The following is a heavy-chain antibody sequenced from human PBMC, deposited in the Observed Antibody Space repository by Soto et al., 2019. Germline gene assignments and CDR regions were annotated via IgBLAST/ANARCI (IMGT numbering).Heavy chain of an antibody. CDR2: IYYSGRT. V-gene: IGHV4-28*01. J-gene: IGHJ4*02. CDR3: ARIGGGGEMNC. Sequence: QVQLQESGPGLVNPSDTLSLTCAVSGYSISSSNWWGWIRQPPGKGLEWIGYIYYSGRTYYNPSLKGRVTMSVDTSKNQFCLKLSSVTAVDTAVYYCARIGGGGEMNCWGQGTLVTVSS. D-gene: IGHD3-16*01. CDR1: GYSISSSNW.